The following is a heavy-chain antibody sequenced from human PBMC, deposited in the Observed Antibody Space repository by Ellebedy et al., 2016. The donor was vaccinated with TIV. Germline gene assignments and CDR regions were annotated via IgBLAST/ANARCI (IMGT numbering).Heavy chain of an antibody. Sequence: GESLKISCAASGFTFSSHWTTWVRQAPGKGLEWVANINQDGSDKYYVDSVKGRFTLARDNAKNSVYLLMNSLRAEDTAVYYCARGISGGWDRDYWGQGALVTVSS. J-gene: IGHJ4*02. V-gene: IGHV3-7*01. D-gene: IGHD2-15*01. CDR2: INQDGSDK. CDR3: ARGISGGWDRDY. CDR1: GFTFSSHW.